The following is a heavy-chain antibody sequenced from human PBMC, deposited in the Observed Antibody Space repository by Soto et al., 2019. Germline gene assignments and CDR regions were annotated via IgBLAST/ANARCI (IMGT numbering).Heavy chain of an antibody. Sequence: EVQLLDSGGGLVRPGGSLRLSCAASGFTFNTYPMSWVRQAPGKGLEWVSAISTSGGSTYYADSVKGRFTISRDNSKNTVLLQMSSLRAEDTAVYYCAELLSVGGTRRPIDYFDYWGQGTLVTVSS. V-gene: IGHV3-23*01. CDR1: GFTFNTYP. CDR2: ISTSGGST. CDR3: AELLSVGGTRRPIDYFDY. J-gene: IGHJ4*02. D-gene: IGHD6-13*01.